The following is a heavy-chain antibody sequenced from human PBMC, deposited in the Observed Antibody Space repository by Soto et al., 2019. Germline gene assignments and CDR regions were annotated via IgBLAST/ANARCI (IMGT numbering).Heavy chain of an antibody. CDR2: MNPNSGNA. CDR3: ARSQRGYSSSDS. D-gene: IGHD5-18*01. V-gene: IGHV1-8*02. CDR1: GYIFTSYD. J-gene: IGHJ4*02. Sequence: QVQLVQSGAEVKKPGASVKVSCKASGYIFTSYDINWVRQATGQRLEWMGWMNPNSGNAGSVQKFQGRVTMTRNTSTGTAYMELSSLISEETAVYYCARSQRGYSSSDSWGQGTLVSVSS.